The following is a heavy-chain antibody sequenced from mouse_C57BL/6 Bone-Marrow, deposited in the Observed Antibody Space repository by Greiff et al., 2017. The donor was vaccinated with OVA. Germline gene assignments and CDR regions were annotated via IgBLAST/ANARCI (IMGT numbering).Heavy chain of an antibody. CDR1: GFTFSSYA. Sequence: EVQLVESGGGLVKPGGSLKLSCAASGFTFSSYAMSWVRQTPEKRLEWVATISDGGSYTYYPDNVKGRFTISRDNARNTLYLQMSHLKSEDTAMYYYGRDSYRAMDYWGQGTSVTVSS. V-gene: IGHV5-4*01. CDR3: GRDSYRAMDY. J-gene: IGHJ4*01. D-gene: IGHD2-12*01. CDR2: ISDGGSYT.